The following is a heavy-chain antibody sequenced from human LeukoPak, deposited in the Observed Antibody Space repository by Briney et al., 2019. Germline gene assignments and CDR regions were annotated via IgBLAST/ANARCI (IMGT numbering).Heavy chain of an antibody. J-gene: IGHJ3*02. D-gene: IGHD3-22*01. CDR1: GFTFHTYW. Sequence: GGSLRLSCAASGFTFHTYWMHWVRQGPGKGLVWVAEINRDGTTTTYADSVKGRFIISRDNSKNTLSLQMNSLTADDTAVYYCVRGPRYYDDSGFHYGVFDIWGQGTVVTVSS. V-gene: IGHV3-74*01. CDR3: VRGPRYYDDSGFHYGVFDI. CDR2: INRDGTTT.